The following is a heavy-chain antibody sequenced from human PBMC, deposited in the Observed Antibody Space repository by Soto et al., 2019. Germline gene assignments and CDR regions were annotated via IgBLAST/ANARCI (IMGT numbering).Heavy chain of an antibody. CDR2: IKSKTDGGTT. CDR1: GFTFSNAW. V-gene: IGHV3-15*01. Sequence: GGSLTLSCAASGFTFSNAWMSWVRQAPGKGLEWVGRIKSKTDGGTTDYAAPVKGRFTISRDDSKNTLYLQMNSLKTEDTAVYYCTTDETEKYSSSWYFDYWGQGTLVTVSS. J-gene: IGHJ4*02. D-gene: IGHD6-13*01. CDR3: TTDETEKYSSSWYFDY.